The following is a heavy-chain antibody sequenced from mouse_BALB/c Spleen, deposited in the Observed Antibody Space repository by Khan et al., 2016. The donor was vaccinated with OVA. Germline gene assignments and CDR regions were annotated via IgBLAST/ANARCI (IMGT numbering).Heavy chain of an antibody. D-gene: IGHD1-1*01. CDR3: ARVYGGDFDY. CDR2: ISYSGNT. Sequence: VQLKESGPVLVKPSQSLSLICTVTGYSITSDYAWNWIRQFPGNKLEWMGFISYSGNTKYNPSLKSRISITRDTSKNQFFLQLNSVTTEDTATYYCARVYGGDFDYWGHGTALTVSS. CDR1: GYSITSDYA. V-gene: IGHV3-2*02. J-gene: IGHJ2*01.